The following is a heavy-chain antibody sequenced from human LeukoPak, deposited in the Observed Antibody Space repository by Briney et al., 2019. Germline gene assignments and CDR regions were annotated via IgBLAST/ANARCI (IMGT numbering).Heavy chain of an antibody. J-gene: IGHJ6*03. V-gene: IGHV1-18*01. CDR2: ISGYNGNT. CDR3: ARDSRDYYYYYMDV. Sequence: ASVKVSCKASGYTFGISWVRQAPGQGLEWMGWISGYNGNTNYAQKLQGRVTMTTDTSTSTAYMELRSLRSDDTAVHYCARDSRDYYYYYMDVWGKGTTVTVSS. CDR1: GYTFG.